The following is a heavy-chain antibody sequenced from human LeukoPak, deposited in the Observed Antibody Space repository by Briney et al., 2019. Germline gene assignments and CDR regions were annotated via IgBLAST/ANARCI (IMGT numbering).Heavy chain of an antibody. CDR1: GGSISSSSYY. Sequence: PSETLSLTCTVSGGSISSSSYYRSWIRQPPGKGLEWIGEINHSGGTNYNPSLKSRVTVSVDTSKNQFSLKVSSVTAADTAVYYCARVKDPGGYYYYYYMDIWGKGNTVTVSS. CDR3: ARVKDPGGYYYYYYMDI. CDR2: INHSGGT. D-gene: IGHD3-16*01. J-gene: IGHJ6*03. V-gene: IGHV4-39*07.